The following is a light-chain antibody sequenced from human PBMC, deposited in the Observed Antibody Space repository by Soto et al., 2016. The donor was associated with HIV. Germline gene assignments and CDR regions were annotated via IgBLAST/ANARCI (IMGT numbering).Light chain of an antibody. J-gene: IGLJ3*02. Sequence: SYELTQPPSVSVAPGETATITCGGYKIGNKLVHWYRQRPGQAPVLAIYDDDDRPSGIPERFSGSNSGNTATLTISRVEAGDEADYYCQVWDRSSDHVVFGGGTKLPVL. CDR2: DDD. CDR1: KIGNKL. V-gene: IGLV3-21*04. CDR3: QVWDRSSDHVV.